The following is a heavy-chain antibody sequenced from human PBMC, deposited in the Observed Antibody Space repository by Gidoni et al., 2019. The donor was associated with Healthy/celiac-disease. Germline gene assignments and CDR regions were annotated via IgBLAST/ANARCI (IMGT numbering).Heavy chain of an antibody. CDR1: GGSFSGYY. Sequence: QVQLQQWGAGLLKPSETLSLTCAVYGGSFSGYYWSWIRQPPGKGLGWIGELSHSGSTNYNPSLTSRVTISVDTSKNNFSLKLSSVTAADTAVYYCAGGSRRYDILTAYRRGWFDPWGQGTLVTVSS. J-gene: IGHJ5*02. V-gene: IGHV4-34*01. CDR3: AGGSRRYDILTAYRRGWFDP. CDR2: LSHSGST. D-gene: IGHD3-9*01.